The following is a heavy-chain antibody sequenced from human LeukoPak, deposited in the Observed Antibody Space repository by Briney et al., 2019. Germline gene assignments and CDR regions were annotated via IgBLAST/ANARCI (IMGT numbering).Heavy chain of an antibody. V-gene: IGHV4-59*01. J-gene: IGHJ4*02. D-gene: IGHD2-21*01. CDR2: IYYSGST. CDR1: GGSISSYY. CDR3: ARSQGIGYFDY. Sequence: SSETLSLTCTVSGGSISSYYWSWIRQPPGKGLEWIGYIYYSGSTNYNPSLKSRVTMSVDTSQNQFSLKLSSVTAADTAVYYCARSQGIGYFDYWGQGTLVTVSS.